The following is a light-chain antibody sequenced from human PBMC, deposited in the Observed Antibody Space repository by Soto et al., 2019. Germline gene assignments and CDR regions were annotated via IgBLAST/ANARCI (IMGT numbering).Light chain of an antibody. CDR1: SSNIGIDY. V-gene: IGLV1-51*02. CDR2: EDN. CDR3: GAWDTSLSGGI. J-gene: IGLJ2*01. Sequence: QSVLTQPPSVSAAPGQKVTISCSGSSSNIGIDYVSWYQQLPGTAPKLLIYEDNKRPSGIPDRFSGSKSGTSATLDITGLQTGDEADYYCGAWDTSLSGGIFGVGTKVTVL.